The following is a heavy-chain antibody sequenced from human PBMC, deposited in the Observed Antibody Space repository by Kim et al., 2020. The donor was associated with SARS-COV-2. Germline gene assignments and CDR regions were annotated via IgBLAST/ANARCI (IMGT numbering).Heavy chain of an antibody. Sequence: LSLTCAASGFTFSSYAMSWVRQAPGKGLEWVSAISGSGGSTYYADSVKGRFTISRDNSKNTLYLQMNSLRAEDTAVYYCAKGQEYYDILTGYPYYFDYWGQGTLVTVSS. CDR1: GFTFSSYA. CDR2: ISGSGGST. V-gene: IGHV3-23*01. J-gene: IGHJ4*02. D-gene: IGHD3-9*01. CDR3: AKGQEYYDILTGYPYYFDY.